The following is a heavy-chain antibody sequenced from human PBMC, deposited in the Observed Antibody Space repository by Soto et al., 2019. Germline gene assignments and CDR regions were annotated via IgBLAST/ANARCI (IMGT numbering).Heavy chain of an antibody. J-gene: IGHJ4*02. CDR3: AKKVNSGSGSQFFDY. V-gene: IGHV3-23*01. CDR1: GFTFSSYS. CDR2: FRSGGDDDTT. D-gene: IGHD3-10*01. Sequence: GGSLRLSCAASGFTFSSYSMSWVRQAPGKGLEWVSGFRSGGDDDTTYYADSVRGRFTISRDNSKNTLFLQMNSLRAEDTAIYYCAKKVNSGSGSQFFDYWGQGTQVTVSS.